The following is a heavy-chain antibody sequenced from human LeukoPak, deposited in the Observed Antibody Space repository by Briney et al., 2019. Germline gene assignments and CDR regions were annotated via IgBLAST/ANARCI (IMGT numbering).Heavy chain of an antibody. J-gene: IGHJ4*02. CDR2: ITDSGGTT. Sequence: GGSLRLSCAASGFTFSSYAMRWVRQAPGMGLEWVSTITDSGGTTFYADSVKGRFTISRDNFKDTVYLQMNSLRAEDTAVYYCAKLWRGSHPRYFDHWGQGTLVTVSS. CDR1: GFTFSSYA. D-gene: IGHD1-26*01. V-gene: IGHV3-23*01. CDR3: AKLWRGSHPRYFDH.